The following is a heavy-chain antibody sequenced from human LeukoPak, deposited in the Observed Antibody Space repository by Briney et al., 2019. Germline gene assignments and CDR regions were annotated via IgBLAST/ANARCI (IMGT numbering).Heavy chain of an antibody. J-gene: IGHJ6*04. Sequence: GGSLRLSCAASGLTFSSYSMNWVRQAPGKGLEWVSSISSSSSYIYYADSVKGRFTISRDNAKNSLYLQMNSLRAEDTAVYYCARDWYDILTGSDYGMDVWGKGTTVTVSS. CDR3: ARDWYDILTGSDYGMDV. CDR1: GLTFSSYS. D-gene: IGHD3-9*01. V-gene: IGHV3-21*01. CDR2: ISSSSSYI.